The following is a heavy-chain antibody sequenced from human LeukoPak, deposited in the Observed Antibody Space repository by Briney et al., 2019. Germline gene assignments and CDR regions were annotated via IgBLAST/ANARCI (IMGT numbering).Heavy chain of an antibody. CDR2: INPSGGST. Sequence: ASVKVSCKASGYTFSSYYMHWVRQAPGQGLEWMGVINPSGGSTSCAQKFQGRIIMTRDTSTSTVYMELSSLRSEDTAVYYCARGLGSGWYPQPNGYWGQGTLVTVSS. J-gene: IGHJ4*02. CDR1: GYTFSSYY. V-gene: IGHV1-46*01. CDR3: ARGLGSGWYPQPNGY. D-gene: IGHD6-19*01.